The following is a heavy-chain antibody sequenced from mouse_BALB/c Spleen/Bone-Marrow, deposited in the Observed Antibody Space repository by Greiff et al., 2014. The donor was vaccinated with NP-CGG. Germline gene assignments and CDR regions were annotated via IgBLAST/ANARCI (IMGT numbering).Heavy chain of an antibody. V-gene: IGHV5-6-3*01. J-gene: IGHJ3*01. CDR2: INSNGGST. Sequence: EVQLQQSGGGLVQPGGSLKLSCAASGFTFSSYGMSWVRQTPDKRLELVATINSNGGSTYYPDSVKGRFTISRDNAKNTLYLRMSSLKSEDTAMYYCARHYYGARWGQGTLVTVSA. D-gene: IGHD1-2*01. CDR1: GFTFSSYG. CDR3: ARHYYGAR.